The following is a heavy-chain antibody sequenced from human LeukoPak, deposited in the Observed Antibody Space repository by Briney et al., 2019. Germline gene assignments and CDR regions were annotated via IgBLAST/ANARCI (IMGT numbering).Heavy chain of an antibody. J-gene: IGHJ3*02. CDR2: INPSGGST. D-gene: IGHD2-8*01. V-gene: IGHV1-46*01. Sequence: ASVRVSCKASGYTFTNYYIHWVRQAPGQGLEWMGIINPSGGSTGYAQKFQGRVTMTRDTSTSTVYMELSSLRSEDTAVYYCARPLAPVMLNAFNIWGQGTMVTVSS. CDR3: ARPLAPVMLNAFNI. CDR1: GYTFTNYY.